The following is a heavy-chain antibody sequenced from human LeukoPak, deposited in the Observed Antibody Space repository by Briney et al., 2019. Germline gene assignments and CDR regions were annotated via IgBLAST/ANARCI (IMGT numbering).Heavy chain of an antibody. V-gene: IGHV3-23*01. CDR1: GFTFSSYA. CDR3: AKPNILTGFPSYYGMDV. Sequence: PGGSLRLSCAASGFTFSSYAMSWVRQAPGKGLEWVSAISGSGGSTYYADSGKGRFTISRDNSKNTLYLQMNSLRAEDTAVYYCAKPNILTGFPSYYGMDVWGLGITVTVSS. CDR2: ISGSGGST. J-gene: IGHJ6*02. D-gene: IGHD3-9*01.